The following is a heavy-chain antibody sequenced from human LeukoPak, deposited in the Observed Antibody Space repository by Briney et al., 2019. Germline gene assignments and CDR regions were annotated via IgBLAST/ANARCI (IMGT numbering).Heavy chain of an antibody. J-gene: IGHJ3*02. CDR2: IWYDGSNK. Sequence: PGGSLRLSCAASGFTFSSYGMHWVRQAPGKGLEWVAVIWYDGSNKYYADSVKGRFTISRDNSKNTLYLQMNSLRAEDTAVYYCARGSYGADEDAFDIWGQGTMVTVSS. CDR1: GFTFSSYG. D-gene: IGHD1-26*01. V-gene: IGHV3-33*01. CDR3: ARGSYGADEDAFDI.